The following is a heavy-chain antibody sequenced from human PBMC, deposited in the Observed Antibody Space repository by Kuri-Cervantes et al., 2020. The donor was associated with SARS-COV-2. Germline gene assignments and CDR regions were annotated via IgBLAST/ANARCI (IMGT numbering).Heavy chain of an antibody. V-gene: IGHV3-21*01. CDR2: INSSSSYI. CDR3: ARDWGYHVRGFWSGACWFDP. CDR1: RFTFSSYS. J-gene: IGHJ5*02. Sequence: GGSLRLSCPASRFTFSSYSMNWVRQAPGKGLEWVSSINSSSSYIYYADSVQGRFTITRDNAKNSLYLQMNSLRAEDTAVYYCARDWGYHVRGFWSGACWFDPWGQGTLVTVSS. D-gene: IGHD3-3*01.